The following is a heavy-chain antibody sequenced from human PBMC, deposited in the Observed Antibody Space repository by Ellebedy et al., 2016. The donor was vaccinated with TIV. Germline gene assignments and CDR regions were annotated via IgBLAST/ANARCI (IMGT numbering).Heavy chain of an antibody. CDR3: AKGSQWLGRTCFDY. CDR1: GFTFSRYA. CDR2: ISSDGSNK. Sequence: PGGSLRLSCAASGFTFSRYAMYWVRQAPGKGLEWVSLISSDGSNKFYGESVKGRFTISRDNSNNSLYLQMNSLRAEDTAVYYCAKGSQWLGRTCFDYWGQGTLVTVSS. D-gene: IGHD6-19*01. J-gene: IGHJ4*02. V-gene: IGHV3-30-3*01.